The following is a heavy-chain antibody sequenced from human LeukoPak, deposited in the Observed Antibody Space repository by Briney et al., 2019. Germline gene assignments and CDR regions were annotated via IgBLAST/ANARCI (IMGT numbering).Heavy chain of an antibody. CDR2: IYYSGST. V-gene: IGHV4-59*01. J-gene: IGHJ5*02. CDR1: GGSISSYY. Sequence: SETLSLTCTVSGGSISSYYWSWIRQPPGKGLEWIGYIYYSGSTNYNPSLKSRVTISVDTSKNQFSLKLSSVSAADTAVYYCARGGSTGTNLNWVDPWGQGTLVTVSS. CDR3: ARGGSTGTNLNWVDP. D-gene: IGHD1-1*01.